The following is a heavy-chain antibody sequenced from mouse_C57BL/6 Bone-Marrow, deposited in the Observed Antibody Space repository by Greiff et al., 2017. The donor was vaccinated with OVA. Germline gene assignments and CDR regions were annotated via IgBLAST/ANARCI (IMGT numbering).Heavy chain of an antibody. Sequence: VQLKESGPELVKPGASVKISCKASGYSFTGYYMNWVKQSPEKSLEWIGEINPSTGGTTYNQKFKAKATLTVDKSSSTAYMQLKSLTSEDSAVYYCARGWDVGAYWGQGTLVTVSA. D-gene: IGHD4-1*01. CDR1: GYSFTGYY. CDR3: ARGWDVGAY. V-gene: IGHV1-42*01. J-gene: IGHJ3*01. CDR2: INPSTGGT.